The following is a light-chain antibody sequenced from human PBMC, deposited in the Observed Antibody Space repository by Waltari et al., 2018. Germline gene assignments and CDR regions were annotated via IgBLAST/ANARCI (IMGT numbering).Light chain of an antibody. CDR1: QDIDDD. V-gene: IGKV5-2*01. J-gene: IGKJ1*01. CDR2: EAT. CDR3: QQYYNTQWT. Sequence: ETTLTQSPAFMSATPGDKVNISCKASQDIDDDMNWYQQKPGEAAIFIIQEATTLVPGIPPRFSGSGSGTDFTLTISSLQAEDVAVYCCQQYYNTQWTFGQGTKVEIK.